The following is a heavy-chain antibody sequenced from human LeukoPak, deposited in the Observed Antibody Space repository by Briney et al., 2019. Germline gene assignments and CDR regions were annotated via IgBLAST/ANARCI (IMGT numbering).Heavy chain of an antibody. V-gene: IGHV4-59*08. J-gene: IGHJ4*02. CDR3: ARHAPTWLPLDY. CDR2: IYYSGST. Sequence: SETLSLTCTVSGGSISSYYWSWIRQPPGKGLEWIGYIYYSGSTNFNPSLKSRVTISVDTSKNQYSLKLSSVTAADTAVYYCARHAPTWLPLDYWGQGTLVTVSS. CDR1: GGSISSYY. D-gene: IGHD3-22*01.